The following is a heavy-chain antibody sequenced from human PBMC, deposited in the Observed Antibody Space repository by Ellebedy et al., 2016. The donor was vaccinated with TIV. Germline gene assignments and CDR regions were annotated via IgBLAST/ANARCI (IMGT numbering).Heavy chain of an antibody. D-gene: IGHD1-26*01. Sequence: PGGSLRLSFAAPGFTFSSYWFPWVLQVPGKGLVWVSRVSGDGSSTSYADSVKGRFTISRDNAKNTLYLQMNSLRAEDTAVYYCARGMSGGKEDYWGQGTLVTVSS. V-gene: IGHV3-74*01. CDR3: ARGMSGGKEDY. CDR2: VSGDGSST. J-gene: IGHJ4*02. CDR1: GFTFSSYW.